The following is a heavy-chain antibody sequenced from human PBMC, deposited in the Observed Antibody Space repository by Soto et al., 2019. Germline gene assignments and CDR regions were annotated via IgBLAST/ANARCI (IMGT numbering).Heavy chain of an antibody. CDR2: MRDKAFGGTT. Sequence: PGGSLRLSCKASGFTFRDYAISWVRQAPGKGLQWVGFMRDKAFGGTTEYTTFVKGRFTISRDDSKSVAYLQMNSLETEDTAVYYCTREGAYTSPPYYYFYAMDVWGQGTRVTVSS. CDR1: GFTFRDYA. J-gene: IGHJ6*01. D-gene: IGHD2-2*01. V-gene: IGHV3-49*04. CDR3: TREGAYTSPPYYYFYAMDV.